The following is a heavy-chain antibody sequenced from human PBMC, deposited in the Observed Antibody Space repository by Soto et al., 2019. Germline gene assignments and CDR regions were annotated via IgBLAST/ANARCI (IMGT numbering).Heavy chain of an antibody. Sequence: SVKVSCKASGGTFYTYTFSWVRQAPGQGLEWMGSITPIYPTTNYAEKFQGRLTVTADGSTSTAYMELSSLTSDDTAVYYCARIPRYSFPTSDDLDSWGQGTLVTVSS. J-gene: IGHJ4*02. CDR1: GGTFYTYT. CDR3: ARIPRYSFPTSDDLDS. V-gene: IGHV1-69*13. CDR2: ITPIYPTT. D-gene: IGHD5-18*01.